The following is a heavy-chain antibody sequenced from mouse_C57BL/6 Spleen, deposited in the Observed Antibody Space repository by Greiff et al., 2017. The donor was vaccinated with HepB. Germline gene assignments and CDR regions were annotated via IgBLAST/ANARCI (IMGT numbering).Heavy chain of an antibody. V-gene: IGHV14-2*01. CDR2: IDPEDGET. CDR1: GFNIKDYY. J-gene: IGHJ2*01. Sequence: VQLQQSGAELVKPGASVKLSCTASGFNIKDYYMHWVKQRTEQGLEWIGRIDPEDGETKYAPKFQSKATITADTSSNTAYLQLSSLTSEDTAVYYCARGGGDYWGQGTTLTVSS. CDR3: ARGGGDY.